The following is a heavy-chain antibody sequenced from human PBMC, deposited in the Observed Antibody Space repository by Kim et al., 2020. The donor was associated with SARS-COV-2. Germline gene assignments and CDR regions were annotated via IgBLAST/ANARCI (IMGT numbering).Heavy chain of an antibody. Sequence: GGSLRLSCAASGFTFDDYTMHWVRQAPGKGLEWVSLISWDGGSTYYADSVKGRFTISRDNSKNSLYLQMNSLRTEDTALYYCAKGCSGGSCYLTTNWFDPWGQGTLVTVSS. J-gene: IGHJ5*02. V-gene: IGHV3-43*01. CDR3: AKGCSGGSCYLTTNWFDP. CDR1: GFTFDDYT. D-gene: IGHD2-15*01. CDR2: ISWDGGST.